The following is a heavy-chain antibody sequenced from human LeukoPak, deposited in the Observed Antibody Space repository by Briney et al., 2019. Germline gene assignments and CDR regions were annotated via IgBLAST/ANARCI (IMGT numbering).Heavy chain of an antibody. J-gene: IGHJ5*02. D-gene: IGHD4-11*01. CDR2: IIPIFGTA. CDR3: ARDNLPDYSNYGSWFDP. V-gene: IGHV1-69*13. CDR1: GGTFSSYA. Sequence: ASVKVSCKASGGTFSSYAISWVRQAPGQGLEWMGGIIPIFGTANYAQKFQGRLTITADESTSTAYMELSSLRSEDTAVYYCARDNLPDYSNYGSWFDPWGQGTLVTVSS.